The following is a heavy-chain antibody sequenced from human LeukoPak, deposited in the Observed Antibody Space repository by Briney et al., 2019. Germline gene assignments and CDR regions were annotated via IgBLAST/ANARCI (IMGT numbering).Heavy chain of an antibody. CDR2: IYYSGST. Sequence: PSETLSLTCTVSGGSISSYYWSWIRQPPGKGLEWIGYIYYSGSTNYNPSLKSRVTISVDTSKNQFSLKLSSVTAADTAVYYCARHLPVPGYFDYWGQGTLVTVSS. D-gene: IGHD1-14*01. CDR3: ARHLPVPGYFDY. J-gene: IGHJ4*02. CDR1: GGSISSYY. V-gene: IGHV4-59*08.